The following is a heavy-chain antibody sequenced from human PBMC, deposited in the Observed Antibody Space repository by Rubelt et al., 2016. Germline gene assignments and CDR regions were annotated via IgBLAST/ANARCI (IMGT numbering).Heavy chain of an antibody. CDR2: MNIDGTVM. Sequence: VSRMNIDGTVMRYADSVRGRFTISRDNAKKSLYLQMNSLRADETAFYYCAKGGTYNWNDASYYFDYWGQGTLVTVSS. D-gene: IGHD1-1*01. J-gene: IGHJ4*02. V-gene: IGHV3-74*01. CDR3: AKGGTYNWNDASYYFDY.